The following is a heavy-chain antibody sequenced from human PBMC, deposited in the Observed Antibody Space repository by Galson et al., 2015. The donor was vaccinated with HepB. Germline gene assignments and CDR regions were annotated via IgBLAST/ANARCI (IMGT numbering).Heavy chain of an antibody. CDR1: GFTFSSYS. CDR2: ISSSSSYI. V-gene: IGHV3-21*01. CDR3: ARDPVGATPLPFDY. D-gene: IGHD1-26*01. J-gene: IGHJ4*02. Sequence: SLRLSCAASGFTFSSYSMNWVRQAPGRGLEWVSSISSSSSYIYYADSVKGRFTISRDNAKNSLYLQMNSLRAEDTAVYYCARDPVGATPLPFDYWGQGTLVTVSS.